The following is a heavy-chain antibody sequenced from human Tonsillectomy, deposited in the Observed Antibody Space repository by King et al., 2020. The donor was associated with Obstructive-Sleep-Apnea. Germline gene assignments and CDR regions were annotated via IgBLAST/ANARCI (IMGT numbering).Heavy chain of an antibody. Sequence: VQLVESGGGVVQPGRSLRLSCAASGFTFATFAMDWVRQAPGKGLEWVAVMSYDGSFIYYADSVKGRFTISRDNSKNTLFLQMNSLRAEDTAVYYCARARRPSYGDYALDQWGQGTLVTVSS. J-gene: IGHJ4*02. CDR3: ARARRPSYGDYALDQ. V-gene: IGHV3-30*03. CDR1: GFTFATFA. CDR2: MSYDGSFI. D-gene: IGHD4-17*01.